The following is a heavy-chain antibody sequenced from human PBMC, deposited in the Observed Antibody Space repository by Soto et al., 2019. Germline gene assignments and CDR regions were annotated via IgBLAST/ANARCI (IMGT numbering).Heavy chain of an antibody. CDR2: TFYRSKWHY. CDR3: ARDGGSYGSSSSMDV. J-gene: IGHJ6*02. CDR1: GDSVSSNSAA. V-gene: IGHV6-1*01. D-gene: IGHD1-26*01. Sequence: PSQTLSLTCAISGDSVSSNSAAWSWIRQSPSRGLEWLGRTFYRSKWHYDYAVSVKSRITISPDTSKNQFSLLLSSVTTEDTAVYYCARDGGSYGSSSSMDVWGQGTTLTVSS.